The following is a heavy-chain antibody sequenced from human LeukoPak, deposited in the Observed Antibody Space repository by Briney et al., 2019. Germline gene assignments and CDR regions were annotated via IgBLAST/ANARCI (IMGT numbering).Heavy chain of an antibody. CDR1: SFTFNSYG. V-gene: IGHV3-23*01. CDR3: AKVGKLGATPMNFDY. D-gene: IGHD1-26*01. J-gene: IGHJ4*02. CDR2: ISGSGGRT. Sequence: PGGTVSLNSAASSFTFNSYGRIRQPPAPGQELEGGFAISGSGGRTYYAESVKGRFTISRDNSKSTLYLQMNSLRAEDTAVYYCAKVGKLGATPMNFDYWGQGTLVTVSS.